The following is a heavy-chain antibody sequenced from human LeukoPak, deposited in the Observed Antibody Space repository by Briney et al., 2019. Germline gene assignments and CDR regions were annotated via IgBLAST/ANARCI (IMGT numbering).Heavy chain of an antibody. CDR3: ARAYGFGSYYFDY. V-gene: IGHV4-31*03. CDR1: GGPISSGGYY. J-gene: IGHJ4*02. Sequence: KASETLSLTCTVSGGPISSGGYYWSWIRQHPGKGLEWIGYIYYSGSTYYNPSLKSRVTISVDTSKNQFSPKLSSVTAAATAVYYCARAYGFGSYYFDYWGQGALVTVSS. D-gene: IGHD4-17*01. CDR2: IYYSGST.